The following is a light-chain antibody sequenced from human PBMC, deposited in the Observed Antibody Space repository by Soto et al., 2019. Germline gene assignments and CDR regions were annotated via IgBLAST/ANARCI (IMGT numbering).Light chain of an antibody. V-gene: IGLV1-44*01. J-gene: IGLJ3*02. CDR3: ATWDDSLNGLV. CDR2: RHD. Sequence: QSVLTQPPSASGTPGQRVTISCSGSSSNIGSNTVNWYQQLPRTAPKLLIYRHDQRPSGVPARFSGSKSGTSASLAISGLQSEDEADYYCATWDDSLNGLVFGGGTKVTVL. CDR1: SSNIGSNT.